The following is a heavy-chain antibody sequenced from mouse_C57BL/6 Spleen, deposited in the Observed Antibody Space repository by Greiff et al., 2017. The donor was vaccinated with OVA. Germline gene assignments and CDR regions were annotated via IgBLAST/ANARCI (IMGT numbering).Heavy chain of an antibody. V-gene: IGHV2-9-1*01. J-gene: IGHJ1*03. CDR1: GFSLTSYA. CDR3: ARNGAYSNYHYWYFDV. Sequence: VKLVESGPGLVAPSQSLSITCTVSGFSLTSYAISWVRQPPGKGLEWLGVLWTGGGTNYNSALKSRLSISKDNSKSQVFLKMNSLQTDDTARYYCARNGAYSNYHYWYFDVWGTGTTVTVSS. D-gene: IGHD2-5*01. CDR2: LWTGGGT.